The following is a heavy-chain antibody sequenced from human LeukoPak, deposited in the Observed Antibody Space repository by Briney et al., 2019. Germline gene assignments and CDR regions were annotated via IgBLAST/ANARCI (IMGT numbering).Heavy chain of an antibody. CDR3: ARPSSGWYVLDY. CDR2: IYPGDSNT. Sequence: GESLKISCHGFGYXFTDYWICWVRQMPGKGLEWMGIIYPGDSNTRYSPSFQGQVTISADRSISTAYLQWSSLKVADTAMYYCARPSSGWYVLDYWGQGTLVTVSS. V-gene: IGHV5-51*01. J-gene: IGHJ4*02. D-gene: IGHD6-19*01. CDR1: GYXFTDYW.